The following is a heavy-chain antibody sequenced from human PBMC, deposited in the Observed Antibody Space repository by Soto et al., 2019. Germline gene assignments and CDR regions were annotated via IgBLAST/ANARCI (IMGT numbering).Heavy chain of an antibody. J-gene: IGHJ3*02. V-gene: IGHV3-13*01. Sequence: GSLRLSCAASGFTISTHDMHWGRQATGKRMEKVSAITTAKKKNYPGSVKGRFTISREYAKNSLYLQMTSLRAEDTAVYYCARVRDAFDIWGQGTMVTVSS. CDR2: ITTAKKK. CDR3: ARVRDAFDI. CDR1: GFTISTHD.